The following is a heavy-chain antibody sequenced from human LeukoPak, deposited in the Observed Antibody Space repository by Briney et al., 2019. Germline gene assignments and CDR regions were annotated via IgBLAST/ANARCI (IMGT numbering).Heavy chain of an antibody. CDR2: IRYDGSNK. CDR1: GFTFSSYG. V-gene: IGHV3-30*02. D-gene: IGHD6-13*01. CDR3: ARGGSSWYRPFDY. J-gene: IGHJ4*02. Sequence: GGSLRLSCAASGFTFSSYGMHWVRQAPGKGLEWVAFIRYDGSNKYYADSVKGRFTISRDNSKNTLYLQMNSLRAEDTAVYYCARGGSSWYRPFDYWGQGTLVTVSS.